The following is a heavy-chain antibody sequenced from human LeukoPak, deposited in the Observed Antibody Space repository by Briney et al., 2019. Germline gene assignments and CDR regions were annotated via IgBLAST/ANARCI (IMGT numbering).Heavy chain of an antibody. CDR2: IRYDGSNK. Sequence: GGSLRLSCAASGFTFSSYGMHWVRQAPGKGLEWVAFIRYDGSNKYYADSVKGRFTISRDNSKNTLYLQMNSLRAEDTAVYYCAKDGGLRDYGPPRRFDPWGQGTLVTVSS. J-gene: IGHJ5*02. V-gene: IGHV3-30*02. CDR1: GFTFSSYG. D-gene: IGHD4/OR15-4a*01. CDR3: AKDGGLRDYGPPRRFDP.